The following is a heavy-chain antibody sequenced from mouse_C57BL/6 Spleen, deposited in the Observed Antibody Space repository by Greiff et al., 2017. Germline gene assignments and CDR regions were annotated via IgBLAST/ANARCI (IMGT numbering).Heavy chain of an antibody. Sequence: QVQLQQSGAELVRPGTSVKLSCKASGYTFTSYWMHWVKQRPGQGLEWIGVIDPSDSYTNYNQKFKGKATLTVDTSSSTAYMQLSSLTSEDSAVYYCARCDGYYAWFAYWGQGTLVTVSA. CDR1: GYTFTSYW. CDR2: IDPSDSYT. CDR3: ARCDGYYAWFAY. J-gene: IGHJ3*01. D-gene: IGHD2-3*01. V-gene: IGHV1-59*01.